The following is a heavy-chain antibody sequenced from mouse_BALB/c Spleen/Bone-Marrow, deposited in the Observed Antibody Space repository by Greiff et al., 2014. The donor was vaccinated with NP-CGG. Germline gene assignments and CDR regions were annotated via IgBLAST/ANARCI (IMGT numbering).Heavy chain of an antibody. Sequence: EVKLQESGPGLVKPSQSLSLTCSVTGCSITNGYYWNWIRQFPGNKLEWMAYITYDGSSDYNPSLKNRISITRDTSKNQFFLKLNSVTTEDTSTYYCAMGHYAMDYWGQGTSVTVSS. CDR3: AMGHYAMDY. CDR1: GCSITNGYY. V-gene: IGHV3-6*02. J-gene: IGHJ4*01. CDR2: ITYDGSS.